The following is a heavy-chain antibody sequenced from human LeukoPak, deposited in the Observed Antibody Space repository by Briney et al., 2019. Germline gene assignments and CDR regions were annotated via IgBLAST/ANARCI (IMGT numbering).Heavy chain of an antibody. J-gene: IGHJ6*03. CDR1: GGSISSYY. V-gene: IGHV4-4*07. CDR3: ARVESGYSFRHYYYYMDV. Sequence: SETLSLTCTVSGGSISSYYWSWIRQPAGKGLEWIGRIHTSGSTNYNPSLKSRVTMSVDTSKNQFSLKLSSVTAADTAVYYCARVESGYSFRHYYYYMDVWGKGTTVTVSS. CDR2: IHTSGST. D-gene: IGHD3-3*01.